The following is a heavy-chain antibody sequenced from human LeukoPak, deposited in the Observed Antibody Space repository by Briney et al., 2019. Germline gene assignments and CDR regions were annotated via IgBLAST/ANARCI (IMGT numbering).Heavy chain of an antibody. J-gene: IGHJ4*02. CDR2: ISSSSSYT. Sequence: GGSLRLSCAASGFTFSSYSMNWVRQAPGKGLEWVSSISSSSSYTYYADSVKGRFTISRDNAKNSLYLQMNSLRAEDTAVYYCARVREILGFWGQGTLDTVSS. V-gene: IGHV3-21*01. CDR1: GFTFSSYS. CDR3: ARVREILGF. D-gene: IGHD1-26*01.